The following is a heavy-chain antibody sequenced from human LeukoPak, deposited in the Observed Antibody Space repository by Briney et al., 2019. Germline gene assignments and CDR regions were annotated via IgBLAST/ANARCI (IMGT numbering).Heavy chain of an antibody. D-gene: IGHD5-18*01. V-gene: IGHV3-33*08. J-gene: IGHJ4*02. Sequence: GGSLRLSCVASGFTFSSYGMHWVRQAPGKGLEWVAVIWFDGSNKFFGDSVKGRFTISRDNSKNTLYLHMTSLRAEDTAVYYCARDPRRYSYGYYFDYWGQGTLVTVSS. CDR1: GFTFSSYG. CDR2: IWFDGSNK. CDR3: ARDPRRYSYGYYFDY.